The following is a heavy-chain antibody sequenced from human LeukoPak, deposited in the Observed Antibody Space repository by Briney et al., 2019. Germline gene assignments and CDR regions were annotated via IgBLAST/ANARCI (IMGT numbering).Heavy chain of an antibody. Sequence: GGSLRLSCAASGYTFSSYAMHWVRQAPGKGLEWVAVISYDGSNKYYADSVKGRFTISRDNSKNTLYLQMNSLRAEDTAVYYCARSYYYDSSGYFGYWGQGTLVTVSS. CDR2: ISYDGSNK. V-gene: IGHV3-30-3*01. D-gene: IGHD3-22*01. CDR3: ARSYYYDSSGYFGY. CDR1: GYTFSSYA. J-gene: IGHJ4*02.